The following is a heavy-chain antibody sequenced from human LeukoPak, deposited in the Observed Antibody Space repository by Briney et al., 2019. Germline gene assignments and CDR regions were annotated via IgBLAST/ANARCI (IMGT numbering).Heavy chain of an antibody. D-gene: IGHD6-19*01. CDR3: ARVPPYSSGWYYFDY. J-gene: IGHJ4*02. CDR2: IIPIFGTA. V-gene: IGHV1-69*13. Sequence: ASVKVSCKASGGTFSSYAISWVRQAPGQGLEWMGGIIPIFGTANYAQKFQGRVTITADESTSTAYMELSSLRSEDTAVYYCARVPPYSSGWYYFDYWGQGTLVTVSS. CDR1: GGTFSSYA.